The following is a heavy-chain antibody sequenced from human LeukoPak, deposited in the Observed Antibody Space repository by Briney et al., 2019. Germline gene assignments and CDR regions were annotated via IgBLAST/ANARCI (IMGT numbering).Heavy chain of an antibody. Sequence: SETLSLTCAVYGGSFSGCYWSWIRQPPGKGLEWIGEINHSGSTNYNPSLKSRVTISVDTSKNQFSLNLRSVTTADTAVYYCARDLRTNWNGEFDYWGPGTLVTVSS. CDR3: ARDLRTNWNGEFDY. J-gene: IGHJ4*02. CDR1: GGSFSGCY. V-gene: IGHV4-34*01. CDR2: INHSGST. D-gene: IGHD1-1*01.